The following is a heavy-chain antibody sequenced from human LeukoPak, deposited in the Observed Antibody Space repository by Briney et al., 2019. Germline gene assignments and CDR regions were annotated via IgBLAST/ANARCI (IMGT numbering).Heavy chain of an antibody. CDR3: ARGQTDSSSWYWFDP. J-gene: IGHJ5*02. V-gene: IGHV1-2*02. CDR1: GYTLTGYY. CDR2: INTNSGGT. D-gene: IGHD6-13*01. Sequence: ASVTVSCTASGYTLTGYYMHWVRQAPGQGREWMGWINTNSGGTNYTQKFQGRVTITRDTSISTAYMELSRLRSDDTAVYYCARGQTDSSSWYWFDPWGQGTLVTVSS.